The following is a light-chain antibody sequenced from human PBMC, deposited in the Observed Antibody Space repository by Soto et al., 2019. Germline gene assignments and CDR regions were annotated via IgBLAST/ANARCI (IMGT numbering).Light chain of an antibody. CDR2: DDN. V-gene: IGLV1-51*01. CDR3: GSWDSSMSADV. Sequence: QSVLTQPPSVSAAPGQKATISCSGSSSNIGGNSVSWYQQLPGTAPKLLIYDDNNRPSGIPDRFSGSKSGTSATLGITGFQTGDEADYYCGSWDSSMSADVFGTGTKGTVL. CDR1: SSNIGGNS. J-gene: IGLJ1*01.